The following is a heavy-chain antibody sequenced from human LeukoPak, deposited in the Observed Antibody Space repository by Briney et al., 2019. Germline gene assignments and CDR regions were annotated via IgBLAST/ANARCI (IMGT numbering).Heavy chain of an antibody. CDR3: ARSWRRITMVRGVMVGDY. CDR2: INPNSGGT. J-gene: IGHJ4*02. D-gene: IGHD3-10*01. CDR1: GYTFTGYY. Sequence: ASVKVSCKASGYTFTGYYMHWVRQAPGQALEWMGRINPNSGGTNYAQKFQGRITMTRDTSISTAYMELSRLRSDDTAVYYCARSWRRITMVRGVMVGDYWGQGTLVTVSS. V-gene: IGHV1-2*06.